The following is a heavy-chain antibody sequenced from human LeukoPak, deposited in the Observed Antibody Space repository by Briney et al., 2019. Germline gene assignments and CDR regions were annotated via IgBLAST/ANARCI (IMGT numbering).Heavy chain of an antibody. CDR2: FDNSGST. Sequence: SETLSLTCTVSGGSISSSSYNWGWIRQPPGKGLEWFGSFDNSGSTYYNPSLKSRVTISVDTSKDQFSLKLTSVTAADTAVYYCARPPGIAAAWFDPWGQGTLVTVSS. J-gene: IGHJ5*02. CDR1: GGSISSSSYN. V-gene: IGHV4-39*01. D-gene: IGHD6-13*01. CDR3: ARPPGIAAAWFDP.